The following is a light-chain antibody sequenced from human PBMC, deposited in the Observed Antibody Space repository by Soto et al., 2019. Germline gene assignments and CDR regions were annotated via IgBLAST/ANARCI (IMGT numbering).Light chain of an antibody. CDR1: QGISSY. Sequence: DIQLTQSPSFLSASVGDRVTITCRASQGISSYLAWYQQKPGKAPKLLIYAASTLQSGVPSRFSGSGSATEFTLTISSLQPEDFATYYCQQLNSYPQNTFGQGTKLEIK. CDR3: QQLNSYPQNT. J-gene: IGKJ2*01. V-gene: IGKV1-9*01. CDR2: AAS.